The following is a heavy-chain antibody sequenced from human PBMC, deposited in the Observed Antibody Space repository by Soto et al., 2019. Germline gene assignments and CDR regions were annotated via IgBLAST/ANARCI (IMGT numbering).Heavy chain of an antibody. V-gene: IGHV1-3*01. D-gene: IGHD5-18*01. CDR3: AREGYSYGYPYFDS. J-gene: IGHJ4*02. CDR2: INAGNGNT. Sequence: ASVKVSCKASGYTFTSYGIHWVRQAPGQRLEWTGWINAGNGNTKYSQKFQGRVTITRDTSASTAYMELSSLRSEDTAVYYCAREGYSYGYPYFDSWGQGTLVTVSS. CDR1: GYTFTSYG.